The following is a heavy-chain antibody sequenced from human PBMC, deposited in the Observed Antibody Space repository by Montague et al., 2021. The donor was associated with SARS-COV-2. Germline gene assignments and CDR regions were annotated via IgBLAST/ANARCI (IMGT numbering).Heavy chain of an antibody. Sequence: SETLSLTCTVSGASIRSSDHYWGWIRQPPGKGLEWIGSIYYTGSRYYTPSLTSRLTISVDTSRYQFSLELTSVTAADTAIYYCARAGGFDNSGYVGRLHMYYFDYWGQGLLVTVPS. D-gene: IGHD3-22*01. CDR1: GASIRSSDHY. J-gene: IGHJ4*02. V-gene: IGHV4-39*07. CDR3: ARAGGFDNSGYVGRLHMYYFDY. CDR2: IYYTGSR.